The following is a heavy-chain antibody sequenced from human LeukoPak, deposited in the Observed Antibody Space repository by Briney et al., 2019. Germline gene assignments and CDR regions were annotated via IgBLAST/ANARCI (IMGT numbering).Heavy chain of an antibody. CDR2: ISGSGAST. Sequence: PGGSLRLSCLTSGFTLSTNAMSWVSQAPGKGLEWISGISGSGASTYYADSVKGRFTISRDDSRNTLYLQMNSLRGDDTAVYYCAKDVGKWESLHFFDYWGQGTLVTVSS. D-gene: IGHD1-26*01. J-gene: IGHJ4*02. CDR3: AKDVGKWESLHFFDY. V-gene: IGHV3-23*01. CDR1: GFTLSTNA.